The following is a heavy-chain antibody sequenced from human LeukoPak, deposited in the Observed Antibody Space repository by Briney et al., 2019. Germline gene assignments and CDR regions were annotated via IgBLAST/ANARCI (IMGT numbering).Heavy chain of an antibody. CDR2: ISGSGGST. D-gene: IGHD1-26*01. CDR3: AKDKVGATFFDY. Sequence: GGSLRLSCAASGFAFSSYAMSWVRQAPGKGLEWVSAISGSGGSTYYADSVKGRFTISRDNSKNTLYLQMNSLRAEDTAVHYCAKDKVGATFFDYWGQGTLVTVSS. V-gene: IGHV3-23*01. CDR1: GFAFSSYA. J-gene: IGHJ4*02.